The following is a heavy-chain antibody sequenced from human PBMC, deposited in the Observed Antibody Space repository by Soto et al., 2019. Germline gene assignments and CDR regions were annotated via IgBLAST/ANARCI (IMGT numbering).Heavy chain of an antibody. Sequence: GGSLILSCAASGFTFSSYAMSWVRKAPGKGLEWVSAISGSGGSTYYADSVKGRFTISRDNSKNTLYLQMNSLRAEDTAVYYCAKVRPAYYYGSGSYDYWGQGTLVTVSS. D-gene: IGHD3-10*01. V-gene: IGHV3-23*01. CDR2: ISGSGGST. CDR3: AKVRPAYYYGSGSYDY. CDR1: GFTFSSYA. J-gene: IGHJ4*02.